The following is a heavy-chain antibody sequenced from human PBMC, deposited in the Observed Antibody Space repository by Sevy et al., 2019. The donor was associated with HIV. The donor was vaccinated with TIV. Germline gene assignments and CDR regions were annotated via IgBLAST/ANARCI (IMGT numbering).Heavy chain of an antibody. Sequence: GGSLRLSCAASGFTFSYYSMNWVRQAPGKGLEWVSSISTASSYIYYADSLKGRVTISRDNAKNSLYLQMNSLRAEDTAVYYCARGPYYDFWYFYLWGRGTLVTVSS. CDR1: GFTFSYYS. CDR3: ARGPYYDFWYFYL. D-gene: IGHD3-3*01. CDR2: ISTASSYI. J-gene: IGHJ2*01. V-gene: IGHV3-21*01.